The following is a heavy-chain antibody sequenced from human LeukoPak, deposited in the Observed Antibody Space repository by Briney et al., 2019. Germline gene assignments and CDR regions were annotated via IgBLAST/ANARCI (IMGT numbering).Heavy chain of an antibody. D-gene: IGHD3-9*01. CDR1: GYTFTDYY. CDR3: ARSYFDVLTNYYMWLAP. Sequence: ASVKVSCKASGYTFTDYYIHWVRQAPGQGLEWMGWINLNSGDTYYAQNFQDRVTMTGDTSISTACLELSSLRSDDTAVFYCARSYFDVLTNYYMWLAPWGQGTLDTVSS. V-gene: IGHV1-2*02. J-gene: IGHJ5*02. CDR2: INLNSGDT.